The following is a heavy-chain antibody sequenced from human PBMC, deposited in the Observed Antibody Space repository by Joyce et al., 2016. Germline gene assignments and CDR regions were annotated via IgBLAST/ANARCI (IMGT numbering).Heavy chain of an antibody. CDR2: ISRSSNTI. V-gene: IGHV3-48*01. CDR1: GFTFNTYS. Sequence: EVQLVESGGGLVQPGGSLRLSCAASGFTFNTYSMNWVRQDPGKGLECVSYISRSSNTIYYVDSVKGRFTISRDNAKNSLYRQMNSLRAEDTAVYFCARATSYYFYYYMDVWGKGTTVTVSS. CDR3: ARATSYYFYYYMDV. J-gene: IGHJ6*03.